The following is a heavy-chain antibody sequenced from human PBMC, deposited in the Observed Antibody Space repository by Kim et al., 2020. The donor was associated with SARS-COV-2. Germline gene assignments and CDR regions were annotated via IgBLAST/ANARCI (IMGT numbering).Heavy chain of an antibody. D-gene: IGHD3-9*01. Sequence: GGSLRLSCAASGFTFSNAWMSWVRQAPGKGLEWVGRIKSKTDGGTTDYAAPVKGRFTISRDDSKNTLYLQMNSLKTEDTAVYYCTASRRYYDILTGYYNVGIDYWGQGTLVTVSS. CDR2: IKSKTDGGTT. CDR1: GFTFSNAW. J-gene: IGHJ4*02. CDR3: TASRRYYDILTGYYNVGIDY. V-gene: IGHV3-15*01.